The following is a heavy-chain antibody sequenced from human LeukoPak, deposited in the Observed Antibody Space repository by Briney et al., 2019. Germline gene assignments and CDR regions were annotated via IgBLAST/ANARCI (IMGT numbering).Heavy chain of an antibody. Sequence: SETLSLTCAVYGGSFSGYYWSWIRQPPGKGLEWIGEINHRGSTSYNPSLKSRVTISVDTSKNQFSLKLSSVTAADTAVYYSARAVGYDYVWGSYRYAPDYWGQGTLVTVSS. D-gene: IGHD3-16*02. CDR3: ARAVGYDYVWGSYRYAPDY. V-gene: IGHV4-34*01. CDR2: INHRGST. CDR1: GGSFSGYY. J-gene: IGHJ4*02.